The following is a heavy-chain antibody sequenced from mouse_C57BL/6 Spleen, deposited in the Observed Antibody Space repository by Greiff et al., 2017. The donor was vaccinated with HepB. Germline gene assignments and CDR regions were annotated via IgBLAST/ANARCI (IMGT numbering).Heavy chain of an antibody. CDR1: GYTFTDYE. CDR2: IDPETGGT. J-gene: IGHJ4*01. D-gene: IGHD3-3*01. V-gene: IGHV1-15*01. Sequence: QVHVKQSGAELVRPGASVTLSCKASGYTFTDYEMHWVKQTPVHGLEWIGAIDPETGGTAYNQKFKGKAILTADKSSSTAYMELRSLTSEDSAVYYCTRRGDVGYYAMDYWGQGTSVTVSS. CDR3: TRRGDVGYYAMDY.